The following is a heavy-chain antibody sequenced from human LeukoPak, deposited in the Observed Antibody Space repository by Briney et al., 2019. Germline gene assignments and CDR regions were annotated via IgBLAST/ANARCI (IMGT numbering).Heavy chain of an antibody. CDR1: GFTFSSYA. V-gene: IGHV3-23*01. J-gene: IGHJ4*02. Sequence: GGSLRLSCAASGFTFSSYAMSWVRQAPGNRLEWVSAISGSGGSTYYADSVKGRFTISRDNSKNTLYLQMNSLRAEDTAVYYCAAHPTYYYDRSGYYYHDYWGQGTLVTVSS. CDR3: AAHPTYYYDRSGYYYHDY. CDR2: ISGSGGST. D-gene: IGHD3-22*01.